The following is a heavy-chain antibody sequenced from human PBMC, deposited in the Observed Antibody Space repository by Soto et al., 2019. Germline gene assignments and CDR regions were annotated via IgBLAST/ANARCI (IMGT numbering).Heavy chain of an antibody. CDR2: ITDTGGDA. J-gene: IGHJ4*02. CDR3: ARGSTDSYPGSRIFDF. Sequence: GGSLRLSCVASGLTFGSRAMSWVRQAPGEGLQWVSTITDTGGDAKYADSVRGRFVISRDNSKKTLCLQMTSLTAEDSAMYFCARGSTDSYPGSRIFDFWGRGTLVTVSS. CDR1: GLTFGSRA. V-gene: IGHV3-23*01. D-gene: IGHD3-10*01.